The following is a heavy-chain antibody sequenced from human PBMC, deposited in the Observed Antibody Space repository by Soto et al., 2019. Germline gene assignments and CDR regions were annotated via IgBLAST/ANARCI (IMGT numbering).Heavy chain of an antibody. Sequence: QLQLVESGGGVVQPGRSLRLSCAASGFTFSSYAMNWVRQAPGKGLEWVTVISSDGSNKYYADYVKGRFTISRDNSKNTLYPKLNSLSAEDTAEYYGARVSTDATRTEIWLPMAMASFDIWGQATMVT. D-gene: IGHD2-2*01. J-gene: IGHJ3*02. CDR1: GFTFSSYA. V-gene: IGHV3-30-3*01. CDR2: ISSDGSNK. CDR3: ARVSTDATRTEIWLPMAMASFDI.